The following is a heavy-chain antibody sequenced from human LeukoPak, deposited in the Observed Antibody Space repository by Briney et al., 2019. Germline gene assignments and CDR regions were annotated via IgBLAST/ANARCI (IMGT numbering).Heavy chain of an antibody. CDR1: GFTFSSYE. D-gene: IGHD5-24*01. CDR3: AREEMYYMDV. V-gene: IGHV3-48*03. CDR2: ISSSGSTI. J-gene: IGHJ6*03. Sequence: GGSLRLSCAASGFTFSSYEMNWVRQAPGKGLEWVSYISSSGSTIYYADSVKGRFTISRDNAKNSLYLQMNSLRAEDTAVYYCAREEMYYMDVWGKGTTVTISS.